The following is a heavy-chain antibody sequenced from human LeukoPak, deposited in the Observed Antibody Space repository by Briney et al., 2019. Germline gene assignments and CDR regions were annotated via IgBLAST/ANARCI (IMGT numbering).Heavy chain of an antibody. CDR1: GYSISSGYY. Sequence: SETLSLTCTVSGYSISSGYYWGWIRQPPGKGPEWIGSIYHSGSTYYNPSLKSRVTISVDTSKNQFSLKLSSVTAADTAVYYCARRRASAAAGLPRRSINWFDPWGQGTLVTVSS. V-gene: IGHV4-38-2*02. J-gene: IGHJ5*02. CDR3: ARRRASAAAGLPRRSINWFDP. D-gene: IGHD6-13*01. CDR2: IYHSGST.